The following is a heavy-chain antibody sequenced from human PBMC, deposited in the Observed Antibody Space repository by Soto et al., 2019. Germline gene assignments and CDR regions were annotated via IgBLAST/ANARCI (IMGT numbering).Heavy chain of an antibody. CDR1: GGASGSYC. Sequence: SETLCLTCTVSGGASGSYCCSWILQHPGKGLEWSGYIYYSGSTNYNPSLKSRVTISVDTSKNQFSLKLSSVTAADTAVYYCARGGGSPDYRGQGTPVTVSS. CDR2: IYYSGST. CDR3: ARGGGSPDY. V-gene: IGHV4-59*08. D-gene: IGHD1-26*01. J-gene: IGHJ4*02.